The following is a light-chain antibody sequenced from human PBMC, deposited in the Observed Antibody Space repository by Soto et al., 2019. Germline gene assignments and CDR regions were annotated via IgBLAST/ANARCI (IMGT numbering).Light chain of an antibody. CDR1: QSVSSSY. J-gene: IGKJ4*01. CDR2: GAS. CDR3: QKYGSSPPVT. Sequence: ELALTQSPGPLPLPLGERATLSCRASQSVSSSYLPWHQKKPGHAPRLLIYGASSSATGIPARFSGSGSGTDFTLTISSLEPEDFAVYYCQKYGSSPPVTVGGGAKVDI. V-gene: IGKV3-20*01.